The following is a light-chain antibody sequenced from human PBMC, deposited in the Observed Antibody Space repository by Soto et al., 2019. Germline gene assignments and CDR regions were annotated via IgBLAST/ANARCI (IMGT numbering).Light chain of an antibody. CDR1: RSLYSSNIKNY. CDR2: WAS. CDR3: QQFYSSPVT. V-gene: IGKV4-1*01. Sequence: DIVMTQSPESLAVSLGERVTINCKSSRSLYSSNIKNYLVWYRQRQGQPPAMLFYWASTREPGVPDRFIGSGPGKDFTLTIDSLQAVDVAVYYCQQFYSSPVTFGAGTSVDVK. J-gene: IGKJ4*01.